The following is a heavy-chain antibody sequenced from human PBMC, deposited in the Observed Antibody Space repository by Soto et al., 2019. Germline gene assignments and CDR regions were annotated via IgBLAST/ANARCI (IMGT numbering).Heavy chain of an antibody. D-gene: IGHD6-25*01. CDR2: ISYDGSNK. J-gene: IGHJ4*02. V-gene: IGHV3-30*18. CDR1: GFTFSSYG. Sequence: GGSLRLSCAASGFTFSSYGMHWVRQAPGKGLEWVAVISYDGSNKYYADSVKGRFTISRDNSKNTLYLQMNSLRAEDTAVYYCAKDPPSDSGEYYFDYRGQRTLVTVSS. CDR3: AKDPPSDSGEYYFDY.